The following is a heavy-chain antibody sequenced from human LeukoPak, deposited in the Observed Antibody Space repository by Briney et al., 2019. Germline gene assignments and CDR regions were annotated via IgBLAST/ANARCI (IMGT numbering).Heavy chain of an antibody. CDR3: AREVAARHFDY. CDR2: ISYDGSNK. V-gene: IGHV3-30-3*01. Sequence: PGGSLRLSCAASGFTFSSYAMHWVRQAPGKGLEWVAVISYDGSNKYYADSVKGRFTISRDNSKNTLYLQMNSLRAEDTAVYYCAREVAARHFDYWGQGTLVTVSS. J-gene: IGHJ4*02. CDR1: GFTFSSYA. D-gene: IGHD6-19*01.